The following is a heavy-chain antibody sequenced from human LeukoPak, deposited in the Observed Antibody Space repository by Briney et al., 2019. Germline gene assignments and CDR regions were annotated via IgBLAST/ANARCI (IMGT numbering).Heavy chain of an antibody. D-gene: IGHD3-10*01. Sequence: SETLSLTCTVSGGSISSYYWSWVQQPPEKGLEWIGYIYYSGSTKYNPSLKSRVTISVDTSKNQFSLQLTSVTAADTAVYFCTRGGSNFDYWGQGTLVTVSS. J-gene: IGHJ4*02. CDR3: TRGGSNFDY. CDR2: IYYSGST. CDR1: GGSISSYY. V-gene: IGHV4-59*01.